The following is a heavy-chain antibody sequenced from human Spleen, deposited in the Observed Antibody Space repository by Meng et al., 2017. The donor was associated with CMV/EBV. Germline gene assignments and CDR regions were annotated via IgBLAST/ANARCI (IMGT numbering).Heavy chain of an antibody. Sequence: SGPTLVKPTPTLTLTCTFSGFSLSTSGMRVSWIRQPPGKALEWLARIDWDDDKFYSTSLKTRLTISKDTSKNQVVLTMTNMDPVDTATFYCARLYDSSGYYDYWGQGTLVTVSS. CDR3: ARLYDSSGYYDY. V-gene: IGHV2-70D*14. CDR2: IDWDDDK. D-gene: IGHD3-22*01. CDR1: GFSLSTSGMR. J-gene: IGHJ4*02.